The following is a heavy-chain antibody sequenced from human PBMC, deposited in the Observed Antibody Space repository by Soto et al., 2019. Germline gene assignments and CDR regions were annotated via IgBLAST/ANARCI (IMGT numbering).Heavy chain of an antibody. V-gene: IGHV1-69*02. CDR2: IIPILGIA. D-gene: IGHD6-13*01. CDR1: GGTFSSYT. J-gene: IGHJ6*02. Sequence: SVKVSCKASGGTFSSYTISWVRQAPGQGLEWMGRIIPILGIANYAQKFQGRVTITADKSTSTAYMELSSLRSEDTAVYYCARSIAAAGIDHGMGVWGQGTTVTVSS. CDR3: ARSIAAAGIDHGMGV.